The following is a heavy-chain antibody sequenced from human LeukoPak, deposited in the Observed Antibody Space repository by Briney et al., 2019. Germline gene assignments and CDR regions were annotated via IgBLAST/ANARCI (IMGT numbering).Heavy chain of an antibody. J-gene: IGHJ4*02. CDR3: ARDLAAAGHFDY. CDR2: MKQDGSEK. V-gene: IGHV3-7*03. CDR1: GFTFSSSW. D-gene: IGHD6-13*01. Sequence: GGSLRLSCAASGFTFSSSWMSWVRQAPGKGLEWVANMKQDGSEKYYVDSVKGRFIISRDNAKNSLYLQMNSLRAEDTAVYYCARDLAAAGHFDYWGQGTLVTVPS.